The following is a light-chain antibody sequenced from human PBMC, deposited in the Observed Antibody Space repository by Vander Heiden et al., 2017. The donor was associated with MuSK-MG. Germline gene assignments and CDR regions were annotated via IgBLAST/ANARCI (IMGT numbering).Light chain of an antibody. J-gene: IGKJ1*01. Sequence: EIVWTQSPATLSLSPGERATLPCRASQSVSSYLAWYQQKPGQAPRLLIYDASNRATGIPARFSGSGSGTDFTLTISSLEPEDFAVYYCQQRSNWPPWTFGQGTKVEIK. CDR3: QQRSNWPPWT. CDR1: QSVSSY. V-gene: IGKV3-11*01. CDR2: DAS.